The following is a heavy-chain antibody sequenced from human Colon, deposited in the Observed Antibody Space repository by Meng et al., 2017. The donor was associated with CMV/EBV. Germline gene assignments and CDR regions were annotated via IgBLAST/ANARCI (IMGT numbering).Heavy chain of an antibody. CDR3: AKDLPTYIIDF. V-gene: IGHV3-30*02. D-gene: IGHD2-21*01. CDR1: GFTINTYG. CDR2: IRSDGTNN. Sequence: GGSLSLSCIASGFTINTYGRHWIRQAPGKGLEWLTYIRSDGTNNYYADSVKGRFTVSRDNSKNTPYLQMNSLRPEDTAIYYCAKDLPTYIIDFWGQGSLVTVSS. J-gene: IGHJ4*02.